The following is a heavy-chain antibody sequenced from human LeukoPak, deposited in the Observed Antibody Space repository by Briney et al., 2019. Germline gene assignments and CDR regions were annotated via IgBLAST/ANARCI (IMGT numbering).Heavy chain of an antibody. CDR2: ISSSGSTI. V-gene: IGHV3-11*01. D-gene: IGHD1-26*01. J-gene: IGHJ4*02. Sequence: GGSLRLSCAASGFTFSDYYMSWIRQAPGKGLEWVSYISSSGSTIYYADSVKGRFTISRDNSKNTLYLQMNSLRAEDTAVYYCARGWELLPWLPALDYWGQGTLVTVSS. CDR1: GFTFSDYY. CDR3: ARGWELLPWLPALDY.